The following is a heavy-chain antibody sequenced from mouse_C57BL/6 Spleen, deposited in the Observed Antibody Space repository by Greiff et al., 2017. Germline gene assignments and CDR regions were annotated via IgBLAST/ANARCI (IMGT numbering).Heavy chain of an antibody. CDR3: VSSLFITPTDY. CDR1: GFNFKDYY. V-gene: IGHV14-2*01. D-gene: IGHD1-1*01. Sequence: EVKLLESGAELVKPGASVKLSCRASGFNFKDYYMHWVKQRTEQGLEWIGRIDPEDGETKYDPKFQGKATITADTSSNTAYLHISSLTSADTAVYYCVSSLFITPTDYWGQGTTLTVSS. CDR2: IDPEDGET. J-gene: IGHJ2*01.